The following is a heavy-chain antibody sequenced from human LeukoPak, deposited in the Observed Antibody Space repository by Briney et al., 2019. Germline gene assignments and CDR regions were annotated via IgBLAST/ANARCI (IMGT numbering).Heavy chain of an antibody. V-gene: IGHV1-8*01. Sequence: ASVKVSCKASGYTFTIYDINWVRQAPGQGLEWVGWMNPNNGGTVYAQKFQGRVTMTRDTSTGTLYMELYSLKSEDTAVYYCARGAIFGVTPRGYGMDVWGQGTTVTVSS. CDR2: MNPNNGGT. CDR3: ARGAIFGVTPRGYGMDV. D-gene: IGHD3-3*01. CDR1: GYTFTIYD. J-gene: IGHJ6*02.